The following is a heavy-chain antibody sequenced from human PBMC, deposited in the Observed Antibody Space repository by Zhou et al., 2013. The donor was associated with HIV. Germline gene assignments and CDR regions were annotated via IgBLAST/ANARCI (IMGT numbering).Heavy chain of an antibody. CDR3: ARSLVRRQLYPDTLYYYYMDI. Sequence: QVQLVQSGAEVKKPGSSVKVSCEASGASFNNYGISWVRQAPGQGLEWMGGIITRSGAANYAQKFQGRLTITTDESLSTAYMELSSLTSEDTAVYYCARSLVRRQLYPDTLYYYYMDIWGKGTAVTVSS. CDR1: GASFNNYG. V-gene: IGHV1-69*05. D-gene: IGHD1-1*01. J-gene: IGHJ6*03. CDR2: IITRSGAA.